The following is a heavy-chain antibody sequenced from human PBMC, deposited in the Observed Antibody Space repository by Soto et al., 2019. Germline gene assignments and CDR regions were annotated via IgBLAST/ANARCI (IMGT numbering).Heavy chain of an antibody. D-gene: IGHD3-10*01. CDR1: GFTFSSYG. CDR3: ARREITMVRGVIFYYYYGMDV. V-gene: IGHV3-48*04. J-gene: IGHJ6*02. CDR2: ISSSSSSNI. Sequence: PGGSLRLSCAASGFTFSSYGMNWVRRAPGKGLEWLSFISSSSSSNIYYADSVKGRFTISRDNAKNSLYLQMNSLRAEDTAVYYCARREITMVRGVIFYYYYGMDVWGQGTTVTVSS.